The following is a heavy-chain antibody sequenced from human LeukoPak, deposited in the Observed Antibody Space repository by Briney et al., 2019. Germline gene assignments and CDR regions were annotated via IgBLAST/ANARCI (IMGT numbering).Heavy chain of an antibody. CDR3: ARDGQDYGDYFRYFDY. Sequence: PGGSLRLSCAASGLTFSGYDMHWVRQAPGKGLEWVAVIWYDGSNKYYGDSVKGRFTISRDNSKNTLYLQMNSLRAEDTAVYYCARDGQDYGDYFRYFDYWGQGTLVTVSS. CDR2: IWYDGSNK. V-gene: IGHV3-33*08. D-gene: IGHD4-17*01. J-gene: IGHJ4*02. CDR1: GLTFSGYD.